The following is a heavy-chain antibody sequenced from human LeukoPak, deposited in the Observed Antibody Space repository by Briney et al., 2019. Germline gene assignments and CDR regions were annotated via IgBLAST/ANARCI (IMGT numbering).Heavy chain of an antibody. V-gene: IGHV3-9*02. CDR3: AREDCSSTSCHRHFDY. J-gene: IGHJ4*02. Sequence: GGSLRLSCEVSGFTSDDHAMHWVRQAPGKGLEWVSGIFWRSGDTGYADSVKGRFTISRDNSKNTLYLQMNSLRAEDTAVYYCAREDCSSTSCHRHFDYWGQGTLVTVSS. CDR2: IFWRSGDT. D-gene: IGHD2-2*02. CDR1: GFTSDDHA.